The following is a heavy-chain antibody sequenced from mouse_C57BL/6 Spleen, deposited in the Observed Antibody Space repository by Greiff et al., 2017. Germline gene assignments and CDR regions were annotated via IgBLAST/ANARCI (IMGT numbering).Heavy chain of an antibody. J-gene: IGHJ2*01. Sequence: QVQLQQPGAELVKPGASVKLSCKASGYTFTSYWMQWVKQRPGQGLEWIGEIDPSDSYSNYNQKFKGKATLTVDTSSSTAYMQLSSLTSEDSAVYYCARGDGYAGVDYWGQGTTLTVSS. D-gene: IGHD2-2*01. V-gene: IGHV1-50*01. CDR3: ARGDGYAGVDY. CDR1: GYTFTSYW. CDR2: IDPSDSYS.